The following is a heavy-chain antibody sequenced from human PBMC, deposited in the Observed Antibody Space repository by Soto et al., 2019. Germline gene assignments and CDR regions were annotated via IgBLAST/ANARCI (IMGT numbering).Heavy chain of an antibody. J-gene: IGHJ4*02. CDR1: GGSISSGGYY. Sequence: PSETLSLTCTVSGGSISSGGYYWSWIRQHPGKGLEWIGYIYYSGSTYYNPSLKSRVTISVDTSKNQFSLKLSSVTAADTAVYYCARLAYDYIWGSYRYSNFDYWGQGTLVTVSS. CDR3: ARLAYDYIWGSYRYSNFDY. V-gene: IGHV4-31*03. CDR2: IYYSGST. D-gene: IGHD3-16*02.